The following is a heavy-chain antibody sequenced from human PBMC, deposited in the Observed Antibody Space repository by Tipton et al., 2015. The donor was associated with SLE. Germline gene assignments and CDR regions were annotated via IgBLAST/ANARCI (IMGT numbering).Heavy chain of an antibody. V-gene: IGHV3-43*01. CDR2: ISWHGDST. CDR1: GFTFDDYT. Sequence: SLRLSCAASGFTFDDYTMHWVRQFPGKGLEWVSLISWHGDSTYYGDSVKGRFTISRDNSKNSLYLQMNSLRSEDTALYYCARADTSRGAFDVWGQGTMVTVSS. J-gene: IGHJ3*01. D-gene: IGHD3-10*01. CDR3: ARADTSRGAFDV.